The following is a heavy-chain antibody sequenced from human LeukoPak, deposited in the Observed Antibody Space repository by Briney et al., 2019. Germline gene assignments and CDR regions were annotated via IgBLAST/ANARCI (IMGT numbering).Heavy chain of an antibody. Sequence: SETLSLTCSVSGDSITYFYWSWIRQPPGKGLEWIGYIYYSGSTNYNPSLKSRVTISVDTSKNQFSLKLSSVTAADTAVYYCVGSDILTGYYHMDVWGKGTTVTISS. V-gene: IGHV4-59*01. CDR1: GDSITYFY. CDR3: VGSDILTGYYHMDV. CDR2: IYYSGST. J-gene: IGHJ6*03. D-gene: IGHD3-9*01.